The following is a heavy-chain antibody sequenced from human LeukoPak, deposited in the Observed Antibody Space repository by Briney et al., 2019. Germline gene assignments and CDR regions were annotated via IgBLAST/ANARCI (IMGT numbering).Heavy chain of an antibody. CDR2: MNSDGTNT. D-gene: IGHD4-17*01. J-gene: IGHJ3*02. V-gene: IGHV3-74*01. CDR3: ARDVLYGDYWGGGAFDI. CDR1: GFTFSNNW. Sequence: GGSLRLSCAASGFTFSNNWIHWVRQAPGKGLVWVSCMNSDGTNTNYADSVNGRFTISRDNAKNTLYLQMNSLRAEDTAVYYCARDVLYGDYWGGGAFDIWGQGTMVTVSS.